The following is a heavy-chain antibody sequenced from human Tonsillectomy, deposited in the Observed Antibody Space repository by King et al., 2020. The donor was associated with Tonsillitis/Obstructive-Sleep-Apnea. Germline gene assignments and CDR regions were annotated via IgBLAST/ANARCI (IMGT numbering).Heavy chain of an antibody. D-gene: IGHD5-24*01. CDR1: GFTFSDYY. CDR3: ARDTDRDGYKSHSEWYFDL. CDR2: ISSSSSYT. Sequence: QVQLVESGGGLVKPGGSLRLSCAASGFTFSDYYMSWIRQAPGKGLEWVSYISSSSSYTNYADSVKGRFTISRDNAKNSLYLQMNSLRAEDTAVYYCARDTDRDGYKSHSEWYFDLWGRGTLVTVSS. V-gene: IGHV3-11*06. J-gene: IGHJ2*01.